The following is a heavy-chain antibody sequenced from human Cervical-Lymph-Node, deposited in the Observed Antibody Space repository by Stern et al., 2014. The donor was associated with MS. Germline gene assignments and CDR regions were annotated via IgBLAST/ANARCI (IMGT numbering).Heavy chain of an antibody. D-gene: IGHD3-22*01. J-gene: IGHJ4*02. CDR2: IIPIVGTA. V-gene: IGHV1-69*01. Sequence: QVQLGQSGAEVKKPGSSVKVSCTASGGTFSFYAINWVRQAPGQGPEWMGGIIPIVGTANYAQSFQGRVTITADESTNTAYMELSSLRSEDTAVYYCARDRRHFDTSGGYYFDSWGQGTLVTVSS. CDR1: GGTFSFYA. CDR3: ARDRRHFDTSGGYYFDS.